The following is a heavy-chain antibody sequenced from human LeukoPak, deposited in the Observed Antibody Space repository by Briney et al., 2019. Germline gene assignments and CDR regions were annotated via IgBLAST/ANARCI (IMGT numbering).Heavy chain of an antibody. J-gene: IGHJ4*02. D-gene: IGHD1-1*01. CDR2: IKQDGSET. CDR1: GFTFTNYW. CDR3: AMQFTYGDYRPTGDY. Sequence: GGSLRLSCTASGFTFTNYWMSWVRQAPGQGLEWVADIKQDGSETHYIDSVKDRFTISRDNAKKSLYLQMNSLRAEDTAVYFCAMQFTYGDYRPTGDYWGQGTLVTASS. V-gene: IGHV3-7*01.